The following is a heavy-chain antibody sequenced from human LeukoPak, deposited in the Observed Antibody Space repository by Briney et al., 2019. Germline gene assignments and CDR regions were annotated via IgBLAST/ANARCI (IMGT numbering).Heavy chain of an antibody. D-gene: IGHD3-10*01. CDR1: GYIFTTYD. CDR2: LNPNSGNA. CDR3: ARRKFPGWFDP. J-gene: IGHJ5*02. V-gene: IGHV1-8*03. Sequence: GASVKVSCKASGYIFTTYDIGWVRQATGQGREWMGWLNPNSGNAGYAQKFQGRVTISRNTSRSTAYMELSSLRSDDTAIYYCARRKFPGWFDPWGQGTLVTVSS.